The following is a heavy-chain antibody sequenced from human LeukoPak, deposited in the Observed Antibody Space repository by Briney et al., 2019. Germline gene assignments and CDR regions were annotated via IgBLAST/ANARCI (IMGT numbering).Heavy chain of an antibody. Sequence: PGGSLRLSCAASGFTFDDYGMSWVRQAPGKGLEWVSGINWNGGSTGYADSVKGRFTISRDNAKNSLYLQMNSLRAEDTALYHCARYYDRTGYYGMDVWGQGTTVTVSS. J-gene: IGHJ6*02. CDR3: ARYYDRTGYYGMDV. CDR1: GFTFDDYG. D-gene: IGHD3-22*01. CDR2: INWNGGST. V-gene: IGHV3-20*01.